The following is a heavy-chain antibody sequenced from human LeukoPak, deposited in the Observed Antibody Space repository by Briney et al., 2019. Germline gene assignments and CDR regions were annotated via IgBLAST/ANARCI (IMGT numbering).Heavy chain of an antibody. CDR1: GGSFSGYY. CDR3: ARDGNSGSYFDYFDY. J-gene: IGHJ4*02. CDR2: INHSGST. V-gene: IGHV4-34*01. Sequence: SETLSLTCAVYGGSFSGYYWSWIRQPPGKGLEWIGEINHSGSTNYNPSLKSRVTISVDTSKNQFSLKLSSVTAADTAVYYCARDGNSGSYFDYFDYWGQGTLVTVSS. D-gene: IGHD1-26*01.